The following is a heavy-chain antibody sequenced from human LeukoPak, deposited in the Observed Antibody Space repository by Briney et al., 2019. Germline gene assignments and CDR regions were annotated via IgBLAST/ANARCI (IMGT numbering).Heavy chain of an antibody. J-gene: IGHJ4*02. CDR2: ISYDGSNK. CDR1: GFTFSSYA. D-gene: IGHD4-17*01. Sequence: GGSLRLSCAASGFTFSSYAMHWVRQAPGKGLEWVAVISYDGSNKYYADSVKGRFTISRDNSKNTLYLQMNSLRAEDTAVYYCAKRSLLGESYWGQGTLVTVSS. CDR3: AKRSLLGESY. V-gene: IGHV3-30*18.